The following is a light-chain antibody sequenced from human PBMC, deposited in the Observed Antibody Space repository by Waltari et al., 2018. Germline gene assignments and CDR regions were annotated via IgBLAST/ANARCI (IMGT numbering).Light chain of an antibody. CDR3: QKDGSLPAT. CDR2: DAS. J-gene: IGKJ1*01. CDR1: QSISRY. V-gene: IGKV3-20*01. Sequence: EIMLTQSPGTLSLSPGERATLSCRASQSISRYLAWYQHKPGQAPRLLIYDASSRATGIPDRFSGSGSGTDFSLTISRLEPETFAVYYCQKDGSLPATFGQGTKVEIK.